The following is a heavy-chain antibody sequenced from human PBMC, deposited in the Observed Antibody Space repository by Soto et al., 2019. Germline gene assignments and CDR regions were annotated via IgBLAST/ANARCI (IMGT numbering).Heavy chain of an antibody. J-gene: IGHJ6*02. CDR2: INPNSGGT. Sequence: GASVKVSCKASGYTFTGYYMHWVRQAPGQGLEWMGWINPNSGGTNYAQKSQGRVTMTRDTSISTAYMELSRLRSDDTAVYYCARGGIAARPSFDGMDVWGQGTTVTVSS. CDR3: ARGGIAARPSFDGMDV. CDR1: GYTFTGYY. D-gene: IGHD6-6*01. V-gene: IGHV1-2*02.